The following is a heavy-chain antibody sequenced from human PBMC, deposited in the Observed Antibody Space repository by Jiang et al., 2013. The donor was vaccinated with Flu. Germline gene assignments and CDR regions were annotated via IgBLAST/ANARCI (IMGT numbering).Heavy chain of an antibody. CDR3: AKDDASGSYSILRYFDY. CDR1: GFTFDDYA. Sequence: LVQPGRSLRLSCAASGFTFDDYAMALGPASSREGAWSGVSGISWNSGSIGYADSVKGRFTISRDNAKNSLYLQMNSLRAEDTALYYCAKDDASGSYSILRYFDYWGQGTLVTVSS. V-gene: IGHV3-9*01. J-gene: IGHJ4*02. CDR2: ISWNSGSI. D-gene: IGHD1-26*01.